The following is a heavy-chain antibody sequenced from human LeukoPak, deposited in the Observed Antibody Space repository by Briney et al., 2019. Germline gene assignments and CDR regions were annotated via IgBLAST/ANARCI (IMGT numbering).Heavy chain of an antibody. J-gene: IGHJ4*02. D-gene: IGHD5-24*01. Sequence: GESLKISCKGCRYSFTSYWIGWVRQMPGKGLEWMGIIYPGDSDTRYSPSFQGQVTISADKSISTAYLQWSSLKASDTAMYYCARDPRQRWPQLWGDYWGQGTLVTVSS. CDR3: ARDPRQRWPQLWGDY. V-gene: IGHV5-51*01. CDR2: IYPGDSDT. CDR1: RYSFTSYW.